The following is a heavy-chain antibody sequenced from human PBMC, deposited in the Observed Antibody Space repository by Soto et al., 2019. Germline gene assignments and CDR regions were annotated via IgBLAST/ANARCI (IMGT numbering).Heavy chain of an antibody. Sequence: PGGSLRLSCAASGFTFSSYWMHWVRQVPGKGLVWVSRINFDGSDTTYADSVKGRFTISRDNAKNTLYLQMNSLRAEDTAVDYCARVLLHYDSSVGDWGQGTLVTVSS. V-gene: IGHV3-74*01. CDR2: INFDGSDT. J-gene: IGHJ4*02. D-gene: IGHD3-22*01. CDR1: GFTFSSYW. CDR3: ARVLLHYDSSVGD.